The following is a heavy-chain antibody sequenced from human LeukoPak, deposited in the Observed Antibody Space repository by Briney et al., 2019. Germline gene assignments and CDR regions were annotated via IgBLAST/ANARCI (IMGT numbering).Heavy chain of an antibody. CDR1: GFTFSSYG. CDR3: ARESNPRGRLDY. Sequence: QAGRSLRLSCAASGFTFSSYGMHWVRQAPGKGLEWVAVISYDGSNKYYADSVKGRFTISRDNSKNTLYLQMNSLRAEDTAVYYCARESNPRGRLDYWGQGTLVTVSS. V-gene: IGHV3-30*03. J-gene: IGHJ4*02. CDR2: ISYDGSNK.